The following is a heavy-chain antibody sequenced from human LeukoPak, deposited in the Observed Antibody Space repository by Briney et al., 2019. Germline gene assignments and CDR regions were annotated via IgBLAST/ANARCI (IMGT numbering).Heavy chain of an antibody. D-gene: IGHD6-19*01. CDR2: IWYDGSNK. J-gene: IGHJ3*02. CDR3: ARDSSSGWFDAFDI. CDR1: GFIFSSYG. V-gene: IGHV3-33*01. Sequence: GGSLRLSCAASGFIFSSYGMHWVRQAPGKGLEWVAVIWYDGSNKYYADSVKGRSTISRDNSKNTLYLQMNSLRAEDTAVYYCARDSSSGWFDAFDIWGQGTMVTVS.